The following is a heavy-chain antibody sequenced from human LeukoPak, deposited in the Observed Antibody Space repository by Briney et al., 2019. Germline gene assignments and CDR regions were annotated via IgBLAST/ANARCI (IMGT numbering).Heavy chain of an antibody. CDR2: IWYDGSNK. J-gene: IGHJ6*02. V-gene: IGHV3-33*01. D-gene: IGHD5-18*01. CDR1: GFTFSSYG. CDR3: ARAADTTMATESGMDV. Sequence: PGGSLRLSCAASGFTFSSYGMHRVRQAPGKGLEWVAVIWYDGSNKYYADSVKGRFTISRDNSKNTLYLQMNSLRAEDTAVYYCARAADTTMATESGMDVRGQGNTVTVSS.